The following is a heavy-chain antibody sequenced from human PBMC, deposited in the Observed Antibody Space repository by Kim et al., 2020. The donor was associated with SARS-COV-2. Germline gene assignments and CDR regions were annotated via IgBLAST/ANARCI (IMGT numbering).Heavy chain of an antibody. V-gene: IGHV2-5*02. CDR1: GFSLSTSGLS. D-gene: IGHD1-1*01. CDR3: AHRTVWNAGGGFYY. J-gene: IGHJ4*02. Sequence: SGPTLVNPTQTLTLTCTFSGFSLSTSGLSVGWIRQPPGKALEWLALIYWDDDKRYSPSLKSRLTITKDTSKNQVVLTMTNMDPVDTATYYCAHRTVWNAGGGFYYWGQGTLVTVSS. CDR2: IYWDDDK.